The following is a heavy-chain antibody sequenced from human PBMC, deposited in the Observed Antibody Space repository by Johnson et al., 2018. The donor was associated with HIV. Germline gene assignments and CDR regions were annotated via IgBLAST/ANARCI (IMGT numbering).Heavy chain of an antibody. J-gene: IGHJ3*01. Sequence: VTLVESGGGVVRPGESLGLSCAASEFTFGDYDMAWVRVAPGKGLEWVSGINWSGASAGYADCVKGRLTLSRDNGKNSLSLAMNSLRAEDTALYYCARATYYDELGGYLTRPRAFDVWGQGRMVTVSS. CDR1: EFTFGDYD. CDR2: INWSGASA. CDR3: ARATYYDELGGYLTRPRAFDV. V-gene: IGHV3-20*04. D-gene: IGHD3-3*01.